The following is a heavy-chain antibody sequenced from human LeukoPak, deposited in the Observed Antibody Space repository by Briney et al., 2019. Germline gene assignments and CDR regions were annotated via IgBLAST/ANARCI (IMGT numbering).Heavy chain of an antibody. D-gene: IGHD6-6*01. V-gene: IGHV4-34*01. CDR2: INHSGST. Sequence: SETLSLTCAVYGGSFSGYYWSWIRQPPGKGLEWIGGINHSGSTNYNPSLKSRVTISVDTSKNQFSLKLSSVTAADTAVYYCARGPPGVAARPRCFDYWGQGTLVTVSS. J-gene: IGHJ4*02. CDR3: ARGPPGVAARPRCFDY. CDR1: GGSFSGYY.